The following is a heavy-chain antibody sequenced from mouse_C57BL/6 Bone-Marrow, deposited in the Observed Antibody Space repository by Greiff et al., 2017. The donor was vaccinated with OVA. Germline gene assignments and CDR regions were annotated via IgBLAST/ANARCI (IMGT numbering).Heavy chain of an antibody. CDR3: ARRAVRDGYRSHAMAY. J-gene: IGHJ4*01. Sequence: QVQLQQSGPELVRPGASVKISCKASGYTFTSHWMPWVRQRPGQGLEWIGEIFPGSGSTYYNEKFKGKATLTVDTSSSTAYMQLSSLTSEDSAVFFAARRAVRDGYRSHAMAYWGQGTSVTVSA. V-gene: IGHV1-56*01. CDR2: IFPGSGST. CDR1: GYTFTSHW. D-gene: IGHD2-3*01.